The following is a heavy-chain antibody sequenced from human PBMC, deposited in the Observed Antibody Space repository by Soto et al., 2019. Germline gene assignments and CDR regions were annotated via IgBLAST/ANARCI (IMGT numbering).Heavy chain of an antibody. CDR2: ISAYNGNT. Sequence: QVQLVQSGAEVKKPGASVKVSCKASGYTFTSYGISWVRQAPGQGLEWMGWISAYNGNTNYAQKLQGRVTMTTDTSTSTAYMELRSLRSDDTAVYYCATHRAPYYYDSSGYYYYYYGMDVWGQGTTVTVSS. V-gene: IGHV1-18*01. CDR3: ATHRAPYYYDSSGYYYYYYGMDV. J-gene: IGHJ6*02. D-gene: IGHD3-22*01. CDR1: GYTFTSYG.